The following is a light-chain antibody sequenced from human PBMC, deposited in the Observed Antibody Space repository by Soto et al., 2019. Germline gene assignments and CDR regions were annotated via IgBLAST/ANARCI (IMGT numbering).Light chain of an antibody. CDR2: SNS. J-gene: IGLJ2*01. CDR1: SSNIGAGYD. CDR3: QSCDRSLSGSV. V-gene: IGLV1-40*01. Sequence: QSVLTQPPSVSGAPGQRVTISCTGSSSNIGAGYDVHWYQQLPGTAPKLLIYSNSNRPSGVPDRFSGSKSGTSASLAITGLQAEDEADYYCQSCDRSLSGSVFGGGTKVTVL.